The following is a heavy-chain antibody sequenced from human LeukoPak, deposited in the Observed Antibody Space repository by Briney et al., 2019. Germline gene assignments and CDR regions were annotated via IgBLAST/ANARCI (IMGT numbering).Heavy chain of an antibody. Sequence: PSETLSLTCTLSGGSISSSSYYWGGLRQPPGKGLEWIGSIYYSGSTYYNPSLKSRVTISVDTSKNQFSLKLSSVTAADTAVYYCARHGGVVRGVIITGTPYYFDYWGQGTLVTVSS. CDR2: IYYSGST. CDR1: GGSISSSSYY. J-gene: IGHJ4*02. V-gene: IGHV4-39*01. CDR3: ARHGGVVRGVIITGTPYYFDY. D-gene: IGHD3-10*01.